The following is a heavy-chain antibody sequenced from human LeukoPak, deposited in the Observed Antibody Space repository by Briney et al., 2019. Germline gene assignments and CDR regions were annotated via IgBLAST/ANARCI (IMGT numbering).Heavy chain of an antibody. CDR2: IYPGDSDT. V-gene: IGHV5-51*01. J-gene: IGHJ5*02. CDR1: GYSFTSYW. CDR3: ARSWQLGEPNWFDP. Sequence: GGSLRLSCKDSGYSFTSYWIGWVRQMPGKGLEWMGIIYPGDSDTRYSPSFQGQVTISADKSISTAYLQWSSLKASDTAMYYCARSWQLGEPNWFDPWGQGTLVTVSS. D-gene: IGHD6-6*01.